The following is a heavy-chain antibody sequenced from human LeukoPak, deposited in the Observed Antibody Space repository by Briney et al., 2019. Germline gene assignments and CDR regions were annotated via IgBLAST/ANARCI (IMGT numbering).Heavy chain of an antibody. Sequence: SETLSLTCAVYGGSLSGYYWTWIRHTPGKGLEWIGEINYSGNTNYNRSLKSRVTISADTSKNQFSLRLSSVTAADTAVYYCARRGTAYCRGGNCYSDKYFDYWGQGTQVTVSS. CDR3: ARRGTAYCRGGNCYSDKYFDY. CDR1: GGSLSGYY. J-gene: IGHJ4*02. CDR2: INYSGNT. V-gene: IGHV4-34*01. D-gene: IGHD2-15*01.